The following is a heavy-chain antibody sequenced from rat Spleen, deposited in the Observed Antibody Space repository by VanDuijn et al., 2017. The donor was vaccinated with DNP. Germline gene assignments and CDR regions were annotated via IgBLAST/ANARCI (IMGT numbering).Heavy chain of an antibody. D-gene: IGHD4-3*01. CDR3: AKNSGYYFDY. CDR2: ITTSGGAT. Sequence: EVQLVESGGGLVQPGRSLKLSCAASGLTFTNYDMVWVRQAPTKGLEWVATITTSGGATYYRDSVKGRFTVSRNNAESILYLQMDSLRSDDTATYYCAKNSGYYFDYWGQGVMVTVSS. J-gene: IGHJ2*01. CDR1: GLTFTNYD. V-gene: IGHV5-25*01.